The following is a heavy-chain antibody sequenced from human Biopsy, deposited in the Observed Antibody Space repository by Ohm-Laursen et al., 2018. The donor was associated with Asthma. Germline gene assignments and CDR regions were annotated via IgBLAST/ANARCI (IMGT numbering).Heavy chain of an antibody. CDR2: IMPPFGLT. Sequence: SAKVSCKASEDTFSSYVISWVRQAPGQGLEWMGGIMPPFGLTNYAQRFQDRLTISADKSTRTAYMELRRLRSEGSAVYYCARDHCSALWAGVSTDNCYFDYWGQGTLLTVSS. D-gene: IGHD5/OR15-5a*01. CDR1: EDTFSSYV. J-gene: IGHJ4*02. CDR3: ARDHCSALWAGVSTDNCYFDY. V-gene: IGHV1-69*10.